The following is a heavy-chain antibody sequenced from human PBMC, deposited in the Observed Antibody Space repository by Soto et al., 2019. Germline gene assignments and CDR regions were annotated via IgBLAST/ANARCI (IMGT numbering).Heavy chain of an antibody. CDR3: ARDIQAYCGGDCSAGYYYGMDV. D-gene: IGHD2-21*02. V-gene: IGHV3-11*01. CDR1: GFTFSDYY. J-gene: IGHJ6*02. CDR2: ISSSGSTI. Sequence: PGGSLRLSCAASGFTFSDYYMSWIRQAPGKGLEWVSYISSSGSTIYYADSVKGRFTISRDNAKNSLYLRMNSLRAEDTAVYYCARDIQAYCGGDCSAGYYYGMDVWGQGTTVTVSS.